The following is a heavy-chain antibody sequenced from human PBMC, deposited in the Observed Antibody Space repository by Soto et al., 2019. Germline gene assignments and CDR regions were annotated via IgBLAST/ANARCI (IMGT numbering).Heavy chain of an antibody. D-gene: IGHD5-12*01. CDR2: ISWDSGDI. Sequence: EVQLVESGGGSVQPGRSLRLSCAASGFSFDDYGMHWVRQGPGKGLEWVSGISWDSGDIYYVDAVKGRFTISRDNAKKSLYLPMSRLSTEDTALYYCARDNALARDDPFDYWGHGILVTVSS. CDR3: ARDNALARDDPFDY. J-gene: IGHJ4*01. CDR1: GFSFDDYG. V-gene: IGHV3-9*01.